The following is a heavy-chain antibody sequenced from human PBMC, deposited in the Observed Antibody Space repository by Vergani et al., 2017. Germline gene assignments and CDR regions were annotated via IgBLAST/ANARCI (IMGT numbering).Heavy chain of an antibody. CDR3: ARNPYCGGDCYSDAFDI. J-gene: IGHJ3*02. CDR2: IYYSGST. CDR1: GGSISSYY. V-gene: IGHV4-59*01. Sequence: QVQLQESGSGLVKPSETLSLTRTVSGGSISSYYWSWIRQPPGKGLEWIGYIYYSGSTNYNPSLKSRVTISVDTSKNQFSLKLSSVTAADTAVYYCARNPYCGGDCYSDAFDIWGQGTMVTVSS. D-gene: IGHD2-21*02.